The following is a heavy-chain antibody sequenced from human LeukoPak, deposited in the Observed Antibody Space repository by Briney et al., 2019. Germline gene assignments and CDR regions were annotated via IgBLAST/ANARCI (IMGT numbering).Heavy chain of an antibody. J-gene: IGHJ4*02. CDR1: GYSFTSFG. D-gene: IGHD3-22*01. CDR2: SSAYNGNT. Sequence: GASVKVSCKASGYSFTSFGISWVRQAPGQGLEWMGWSSAYNGNTKSAQKFQGRVTITADKSTSTAYMELSSLRSEDTAVYYCATFKYYYDSSGDFDYWGQGTLVTVSS. CDR3: ATFKYYYDSSGDFDY. V-gene: IGHV1-18*01.